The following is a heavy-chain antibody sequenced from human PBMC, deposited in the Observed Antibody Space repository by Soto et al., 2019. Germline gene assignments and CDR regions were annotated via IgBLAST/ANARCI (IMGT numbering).Heavy chain of an antibody. CDR2: IILALGTP. Sequence: QVLLVQSGAEMKQPGSSVSVSCKASGDSFTNYAFTWVRQAPGQGPEWLGGIILALGTPHYSQRFQGRLTITEDESSSTVYMELGSLRLDDTAVYYCGRYCTNTKCRVGYYLDLWGQVTLLTVAS. D-gene: IGHD2-8*01. J-gene: IGHJ5*02. V-gene: IGHV1-69*01. CDR1: GDSFTNYA. CDR3: GRYCTNTKCRVGYYLDL.